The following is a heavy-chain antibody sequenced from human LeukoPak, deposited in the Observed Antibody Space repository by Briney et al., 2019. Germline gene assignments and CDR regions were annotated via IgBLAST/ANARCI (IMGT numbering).Heavy chain of an antibody. CDR1: GGSISSYY. D-gene: IGHD6-19*01. J-gene: IGHJ2*01. Sequence: SETLSLTCTVSGGSISSYYWSWIRQPPGKGLEWIGYIYYSGSTNYNPSLKSRVTISVDTSKNQFSLKLSSVTAADTAVYYCAKVGPYSSGWYDWYFDLWGRGTLVTVSS. V-gene: IGHV4-59*01. CDR3: AKVGPYSSGWYDWYFDL. CDR2: IYYSGST.